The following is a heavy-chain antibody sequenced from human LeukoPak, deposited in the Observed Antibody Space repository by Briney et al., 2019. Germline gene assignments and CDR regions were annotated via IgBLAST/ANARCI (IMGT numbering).Heavy chain of an antibody. J-gene: IGHJ4*02. Sequence: SETLSLTCTVSGGSISSYYWSWIRQPPGKGLEWIGYIPYSGSTNYNPSLKSRVTISVDTSKNQFSLKLSSVTAADTAVYYCARALSSYWHYWGQGTLVTVSS. V-gene: IGHV4-59*01. D-gene: IGHD3-3*01. CDR3: ARALSSYWHY. CDR2: IPYSGST. CDR1: GGSISSYY.